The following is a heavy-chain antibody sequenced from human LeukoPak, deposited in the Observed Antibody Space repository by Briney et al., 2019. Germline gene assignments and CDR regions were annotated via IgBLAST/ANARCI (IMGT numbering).Heavy chain of an antibody. D-gene: IGHD1-26*01. V-gene: IGHV1-69*02. J-gene: IGHJ6*02. CDR2: IIPILGIA. Sequence: SVKVSCKASGGTLSSYTISWVRQAPGQGLEWMGRIIPILGIANYAQKFQGRVTITADKSTSTAYMELSSLRSEDTAVYYCARAPPTDYGMDVWGQGTTVTVSS. CDR3: ARAPPTDYGMDV. CDR1: GGTLSSYT.